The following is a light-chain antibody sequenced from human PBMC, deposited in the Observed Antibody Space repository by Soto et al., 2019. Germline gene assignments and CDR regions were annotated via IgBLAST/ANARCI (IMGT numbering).Light chain of an antibody. CDR1: EFLSSSY. CDR3: QQQGT. CDR2: AAS. J-gene: IGKJ2*01. V-gene: IGKV3-20*01. Sequence: EIVLTQSPGTLSLSPGERATLSCRASEFLSSSYLVWYQQKPGQAPRLLIYAASRRATGIPDRFSGSGSATEYTLNINTLEPGDFAVYYCQQQGTFGQGTKLEIK.